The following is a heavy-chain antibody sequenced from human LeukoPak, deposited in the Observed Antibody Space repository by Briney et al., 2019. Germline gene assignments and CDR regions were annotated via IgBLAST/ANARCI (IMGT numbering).Heavy chain of an antibody. CDR2: IIPIFGTA. D-gene: IGHD3-22*01. CDR3: ARDSDGYYYDSSGYYPFDY. CDR1: GGTFSSYA. V-gene: IGHV1-69*05. Sequence: ASVKVSCKASGGTFSSYAISRVRQAPGQGLEWMGRIIPIFGTANYAQKFQGRVTITTDESTSTAYMELSSLRSEDTAVYYCARDSDGYYYDSSGYYPFDYWGQGILVTVSS. J-gene: IGHJ4*02.